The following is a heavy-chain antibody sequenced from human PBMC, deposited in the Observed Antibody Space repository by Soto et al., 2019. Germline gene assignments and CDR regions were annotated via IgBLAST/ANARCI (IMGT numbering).Heavy chain of an antibody. CDR1: GGSISSVKYH. D-gene: IGHD1-1*01. V-gene: IGHV4-61*05. Sequence: SETLSLTCTVSGGSISSVKYHFSNLCCSWIRLSPGKGLEWIGYISNIGITHYNPSLKSRVTISVDTSKNQFSLKLSSVTASDTAVYYCARVQDYWGQGTLVTVSS. J-gene: IGHJ4*02. CDR3: ARVQDY. CDR2: ISNIGIT.